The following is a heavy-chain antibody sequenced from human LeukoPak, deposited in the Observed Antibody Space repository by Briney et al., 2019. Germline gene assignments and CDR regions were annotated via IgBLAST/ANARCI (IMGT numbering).Heavy chain of an antibody. D-gene: IGHD3-10*01. Sequence: GASVKVPCKASGGTFSSCAISWVRQAPGQGLEWMGRIIPIFGTANYAQKFQGRVTITTDESTSTAYMELSSLRSEDTAVYYCARDAGYGLPDYWGQGTLVTVSS. CDR3: ARDAGYGLPDY. CDR2: IIPIFGTA. V-gene: IGHV1-69*05. J-gene: IGHJ4*02. CDR1: GGTFSSCA.